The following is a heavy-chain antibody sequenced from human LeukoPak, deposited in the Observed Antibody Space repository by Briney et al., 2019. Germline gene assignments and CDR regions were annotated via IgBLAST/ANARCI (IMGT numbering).Heavy chain of an antibody. J-gene: IGHJ3*02. D-gene: IGHD1-1*01. Sequence: SETLSLTCTVSGGSVSSYYWGWIRQPPGKGLEWSGYIYYTVSTNYNPSLKSRVTISVATSKNHFSLKLSFLTATDTAVYYCARHNPRGFSNLAAFDIWGQGTMVSVSS. CDR1: GGSVSSYY. V-gene: IGHV4-59*08. CDR3: ARHNPRGFSNLAAFDI. CDR2: IYYTVST.